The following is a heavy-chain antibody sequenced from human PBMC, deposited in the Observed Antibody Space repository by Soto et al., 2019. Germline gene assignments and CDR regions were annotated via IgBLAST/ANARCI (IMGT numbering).Heavy chain of an antibody. J-gene: IGHJ6*02. CDR2: IRGSGDNS. CDR3: ASEYSSSWFPYHGMDI. D-gene: IGHD6-13*01. CDR1: GFTFRSYA. V-gene: IGHV3-23*01. Sequence: EVQLLESGGGLVQPGESLRLSCAASGFTFRSYAMSWVRQAPGKGPEWVSAIRGSGDNSYYADSVEGRFTVSRDNSKNTLYLQMSSLRAEDTAVYYCASEYSSSWFPYHGMDIWGQGTTVTVSS.